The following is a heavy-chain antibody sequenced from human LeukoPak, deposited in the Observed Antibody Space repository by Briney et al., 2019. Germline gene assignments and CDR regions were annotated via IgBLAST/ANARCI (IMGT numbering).Heavy chain of an antibody. D-gene: IGHD6-13*01. CDR3: AKDIAAAGTFDY. CDR2: ISYDGSNK. J-gene: IGHJ4*02. Sequence: GGSLRLSCAASGFTFSSYAMHWVRQAPGKGLEWVALISYDGSNKYYADSMKGQFSISRDNSKNTVYLQMNSLRAEDTAVYYCAKDIAAAGTFDYWGQGTLVTVSS. V-gene: IGHV3-30*04. CDR1: GFTFSSYA.